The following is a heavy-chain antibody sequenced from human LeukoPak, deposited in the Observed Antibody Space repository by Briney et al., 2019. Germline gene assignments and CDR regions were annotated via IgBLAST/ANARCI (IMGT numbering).Heavy chain of an antibody. CDR3: ARGRFGYSSSWYDVDY. V-gene: IGHV1-69*13. D-gene: IGHD6-13*01. J-gene: IGHJ4*02. CDR2: IIPIFGTA. Sequence: GASVKVSCKASGGTFSSYAISWVRQAPGQGLEWMGGIIPIFGTANYAQKFQGRVTITADESTSTAYMELSSLRSEDTAVYYCARGRFGYSSSWYDVDYWGQGTLVTVSS. CDR1: GGTFSSYA.